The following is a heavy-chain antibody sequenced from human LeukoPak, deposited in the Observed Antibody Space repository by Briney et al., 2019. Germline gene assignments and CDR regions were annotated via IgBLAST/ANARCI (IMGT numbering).Heavy chain of an antibody. CDR3: ARVQIRGLNIAGFGI. D-gene: IGHD3-10*01. J-gene: IGHJ3*02. V-gene: IGHV5-51*01. CDR1: GYTFSSYW. CDR2: IYPGDSDT. Sequence: LGESLKISCKGSGYTFSSYWIAWVRQMPGKGLEWMGIIYPGDSDTRYSPSFEGQVTISADKSIGTAYLQWSSLKASDTAMYYCARVQIRGLNIAGFGIWGQGTPVTVSS.